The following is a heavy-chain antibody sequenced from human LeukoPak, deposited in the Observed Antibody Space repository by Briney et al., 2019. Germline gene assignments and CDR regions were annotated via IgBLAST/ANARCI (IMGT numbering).Heavy chain of an antibody. CDR1: GFTFNIHG. CDR3: AKDIDWLAFED. Sequence: GGSLRLSCAASGFTFNIHGMNWVRQAPGKGPEWVSGVGPSGDKTYYADSVKGRFTISRDNSENTVYLQMNSLRVEDTAVYYCAKDIDWLAFEDWGQGTLITVSS. CDR2: VGPSGDKT. D-gene: IGHD6-19*01. J-gene: IGHJ4*02. V-gene: IGHV3-23*01.